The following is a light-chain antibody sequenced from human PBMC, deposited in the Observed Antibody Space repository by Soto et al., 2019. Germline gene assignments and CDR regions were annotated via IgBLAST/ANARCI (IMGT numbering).Light chain of an antibody. CDR1: QSISSW. CDR3: QQYNSWPRT. Sequence: IQVTQAPSTLSASVGARVTITCRASQSISSWLAWYQQKPGKAPKILIYDASSLESGVPSRFSGSGSGTEFTLSISSLQSEDFAVYYCQQYNSWPRTFGQGTKVDIK. J-gene: IGKJ1*01. CDR2: DAS. V-gene: IGKV1-5*01.